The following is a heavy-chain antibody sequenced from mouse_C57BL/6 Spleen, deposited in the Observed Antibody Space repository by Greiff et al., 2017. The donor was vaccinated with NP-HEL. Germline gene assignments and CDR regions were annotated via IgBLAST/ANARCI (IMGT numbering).Heavy chain of an antibody. V-gene: IGHV8-8*01. CDR3: ARINPYYSNYEGAMDY. J-gene: IGHJ4*01. Sequence: QVTLKVSGPGILQPSQTLSLTCSFSGFSLSTFGMGVGWIRQPSGKGLEWLAHIWWDDDKYYNPALKSRLTISKDTSKNQVFLKIANVDTADTATYYCARINPYYSNYEGAMDYWGQGTSVTVSS. CDR1: GFSLSTFGMG. D-gene: IGHD2-5*01. CDR2: IWWDDDK.